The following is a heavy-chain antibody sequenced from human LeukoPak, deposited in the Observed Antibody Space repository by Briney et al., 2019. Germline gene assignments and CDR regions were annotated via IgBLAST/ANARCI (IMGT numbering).Heavy chain of an antibody. J-gene: IGHJ6*03. Sequence: SETLSLTCTVSGGTISGYYWSWVRQPPGKGLEWIGYIFYSGSTNYNPSLKSRVTIPVDTSKIQFSLRLSSVTAADTAVYYCARQGYSNSYYYMDVWGDGTTVTVSS. CDR1: GGTISGYY. CDR3: ARQGYSNSYYYMDV. V-gene: IGHV4-59*08. D-gene: IGHD6-13*01. CDR2: IFYSGST.